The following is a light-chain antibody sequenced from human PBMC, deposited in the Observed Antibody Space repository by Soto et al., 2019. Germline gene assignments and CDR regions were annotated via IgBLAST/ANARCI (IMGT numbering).Light chain of an antibody. Sequence: DIVMTQSPDSLAVSLGERATINCKSSQSVLYSSNKKNYLAWYQQKLGQPPKLLIYWASTRESGIPDRFSGSGSGTDFTLTISSLQAEAVAVYYCQQYYTTPPYTFGQGTKLEIK. CDR3: QQYYTTPPYT. CDR2: WAS. V-gene: IGKV4-1*01. J-gene: IGKJ2*01. CDR1: QSVLYSSNKKNY.